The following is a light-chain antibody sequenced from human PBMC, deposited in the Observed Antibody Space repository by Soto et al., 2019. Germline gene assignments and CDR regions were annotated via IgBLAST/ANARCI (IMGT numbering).Light chain of an antibody. CDR2: WAS. CDR3: QQYYGAWT. CDR1: QSLLYGSTNKNY. V-gene: IGKV4-1*01. Sequence: DIVMTQSPDSLAVSLGERATINCKSSQSLLYGSTNKNYLAWYQQKPGQPPKLLIYWASTRESGVPDRFSGSGSGKDFTLTISSLQAEDVAVYFCQQYYGAWTFGQGTKVEIK. J-gene: IGKJ1*01.